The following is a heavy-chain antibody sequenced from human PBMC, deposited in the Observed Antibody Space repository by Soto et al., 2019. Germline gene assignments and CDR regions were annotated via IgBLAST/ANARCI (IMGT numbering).Heavy chain of an antibody. CDR2: ISGGSNRI. CDR3: ARDEMTVGFDY. D-gene: IGHD3-22*01. J-gene: IGHJ4*02. V-gene: IGHV3-48*02. Sequence: EAQLVESGGGLVQPGWALRLSCAASGFSFNNYNMNWVRQSPGKGLEWVSYISGGSNRIYYSASVKGRFTISRDNAKNSLYLQMNSLRDEDTAVYYCARDEMTVGFDYWGKGTLVTVSS. CDR1: GFSFNNYN.